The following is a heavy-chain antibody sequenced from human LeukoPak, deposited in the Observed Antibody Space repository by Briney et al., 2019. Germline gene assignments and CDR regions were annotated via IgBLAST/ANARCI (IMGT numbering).Heavy chain of an antibody. CDR1: GFTFDDYG. V-gene: IGHV3-20*04. D-gene: IGHD3-10*01. CDR2: INWNGGST. J-gene: IGHJ4*02. Sequence: RSGGSLRLSCAASGFTFDDYGMSWVRQAPGKGLEWVSGINWNGGSTGYADSAKGRFTISRDNAKNSLYLQMNSLRAEDTALYYCARWSYYGSGSYRYYFDYWGQGTLVTVSS. CDR3: ARWSYYGSGSYRYYFDY.